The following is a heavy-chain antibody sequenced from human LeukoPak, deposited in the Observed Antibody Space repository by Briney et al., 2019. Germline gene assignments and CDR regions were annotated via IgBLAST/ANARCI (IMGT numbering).Heavy chain of an antibody. V-gene: IGHV3-30*03. Sequence: GGSLRLSCAASGFTFSSYGTHWVRQAPGKGLEWVAVVSYDGSNKYYADSVKGRFTISRDNSKSTLYLQMNSLRAEDTAVYYCARERLWFGELSLEGIDWGQGTLVTVSS. CDR2: VSYDGSNK. J-gene: IGHJ4*02. CDR3: ARERLWFGELSLEGID. D-gene: IGHD3-10*01. CDR1: GFTFSSYG.